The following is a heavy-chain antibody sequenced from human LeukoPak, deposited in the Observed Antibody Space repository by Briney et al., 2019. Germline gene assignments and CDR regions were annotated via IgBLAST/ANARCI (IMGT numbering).Heavy chain of an antibody. J-gene: IGHJ4*02. CDR2: IYHSGST. CDR3: ARVGSSGWYLPDY. CDR1: GYSISSGYY. D-gene: IGHD6-19*01. V-gene: IGHV4-38-2*02. Sequence: SETLSLTCTVSGYSISSGYYWGWIRQPPGKGLEWIGSIYHSGSTYYNPSLKSRVTISVDTSKNQFSLKLSSVTAADTAVYYCARVGSSGWYLPDYWGQGTLVTVSS.